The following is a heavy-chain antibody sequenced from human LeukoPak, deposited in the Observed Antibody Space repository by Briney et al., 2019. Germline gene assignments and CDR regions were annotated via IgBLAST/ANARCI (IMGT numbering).Heavy chain of an antibody. CDR1: GCTFTGYY. CDR3: ARDQGGYYSSSWVFDY. Sequence: ASVKVSCKASGCTFTGYYMHWVRQAPGQGLEWMGWINPNSGGTNFAQNFQGRVTMTRDTSISTAYMELSRLRSDDTAVYYCARDQGGYYSSSWVFDYWGQGTLVTVSS. CDR2: INPNSGGT. D-gene: IGHD6-13*01. J-gene: IGHJ4*02. V-gene: IGHV1-2*02.